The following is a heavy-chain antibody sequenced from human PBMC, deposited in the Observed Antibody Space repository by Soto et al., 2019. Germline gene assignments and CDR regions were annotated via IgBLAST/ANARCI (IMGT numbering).Heavy chain of an antibody. V-gene: IGHV3-23*01. CDR3: ARPLTHYGDYVVLVY. D-gene: IGHD4-17*01. CDR1: GFTFSSYA. CDR2: ISGSGGST. Sequence: GGSLRLSCAASGFTFSSYAMSWVRQAPGKGLEWVSAISGSGGSTYYADSVKGRFTISRDNSKNTLYLQMNSLRAEDTAVYYCARPLTHYGDYVVLVYWGQGTLVTVSS. J-gene: IGHJ4*02.